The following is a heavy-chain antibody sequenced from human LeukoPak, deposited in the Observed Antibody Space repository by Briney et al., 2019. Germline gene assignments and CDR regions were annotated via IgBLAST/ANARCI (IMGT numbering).Heavy chain of an antibody. D-gene: IGHD3-22*01. CDR1: GGTFSSYA. CDR2: IIPIFGTA. CDR3: ARERVSWFDP. J-gene: IGHJ5*02. V-gene: IGHV1-69*01. Sequence: SVKVSCEASGGTFSSYAISWVRQAPGQGLEWMGGIIPIFGTANYAQKFQGRVTITADESTSTAYMELSSLRSEDTAVYYCARERVSWFDPWGQGTLVTVSS.